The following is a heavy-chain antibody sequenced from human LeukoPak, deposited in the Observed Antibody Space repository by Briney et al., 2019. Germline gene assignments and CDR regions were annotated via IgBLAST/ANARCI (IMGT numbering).Heavy chain of an antibody. CDR2: IKQDGSEK. Sequence: ETLSLTCTVSGGSISSYYWSWVRQAPGKGLEWVANIKQDGSEKYYVDSAKGRFTISRDNAKNSLYLQMNSLRAEDTAVYYCAREPYYYDSSGYYGGFNYWGQGTLVTVSS. V-gene: IGHV3-7*01. D-gene: IGHD3-22*01. CDR3: AREPYYYDSSGYYGGFNY. CDR1: GGSISSYY. J-gene: IGHJ4*02.